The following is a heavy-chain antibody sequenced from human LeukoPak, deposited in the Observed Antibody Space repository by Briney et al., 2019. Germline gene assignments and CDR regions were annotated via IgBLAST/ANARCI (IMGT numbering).Heavy chain of an antibody. J-gene: IGHJ6*03. D-gene: IGHD4-17*01. CDR3: ATEAHRSVTTPYYYYMDV. CDR2: FDPEDGET. CDR1: GYTLTELS. Sequence: ASVKVSCXVSGYTLTELSMHWVRQAPGKGLEWMGGFDPEDGETIYAQKFQGRVTMTEDTSTDTAYMELSSLRSEDTAVYYCATEAHRSVTTPYYYYMDVWGKGTTVTVSS. V-gene: IGHV1-24*01.